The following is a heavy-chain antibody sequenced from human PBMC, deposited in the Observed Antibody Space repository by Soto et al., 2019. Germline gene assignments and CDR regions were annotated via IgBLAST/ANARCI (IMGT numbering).Heavy chain of an antibody. CDR3: AKGMYSSSWYYDY. Sequence: GGSLRLSCAASGFTFSSYAMHWFRQAPGKGLEWVAVISYDGSNKYYADSVKGRFTISRDNSKNTLYLQMNSLRAEDTAVYYCAKGMYSSSWYYDYWGQGTLVTVSS. CDR2: ISYDGSNK. D-gene: IGHD6-13*01. J-gene: IGHJ4*02. V-gene: IGHV3-30-3*01. CDR1: GFTFSSYA.